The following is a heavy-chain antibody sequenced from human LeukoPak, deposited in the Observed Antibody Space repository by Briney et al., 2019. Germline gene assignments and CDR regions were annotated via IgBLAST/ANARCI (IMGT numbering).Heavy chain of an antibody. CDR1: GFTFSGYA. CDR2: VSASGDAT. J-gene: IGHJ4*02. V-gene: IGHV3-23*01. CDR3: TIRQTVSAYY. D-gene: IGHD2-8*01. Sequence: GGSLRLSCAASGFTFSGYAMSWVRQAPGKGLEWVSAVSASGDATFYADSVKGRFAISRDKSENTLYLQMNSLRAEDVALYYCTIRQTVSAYYWGQGTLVTVSS.